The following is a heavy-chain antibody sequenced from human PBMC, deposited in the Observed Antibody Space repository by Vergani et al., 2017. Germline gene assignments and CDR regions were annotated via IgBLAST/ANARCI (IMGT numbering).Heavy chain of an antibody. V-gene: IGHV5-51*01. CDR3: ARPKYYYDSSGYYFDY. D-gene: IGHD3-22*01. Sequence: EVQLVQSGAEVKKPGESLKISCKGSGYSFTSYWIGWVRQMPGKGLEWMGSIYPGDSDTRYSPSFQGQVTISADKSISTAYLQWSSLKASDTAMYYCARPKYYYDSSGYYFDYWGQGTLVTVSS. CDR2: IYPGDSDT. CDR1: GYSFTSYW. J-gene: IGHJ4*02.